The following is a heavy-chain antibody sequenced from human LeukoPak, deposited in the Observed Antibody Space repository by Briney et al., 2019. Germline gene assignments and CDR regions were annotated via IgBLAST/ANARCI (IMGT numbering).Heavy chain of an antibody. D-gene: IGHD1-26*01. J-gene: IGHJ4*02. CDR1: GYTFTSYA. Sequence: ASVKVSCKASGYTFTSYAIHWVRQAPGQRLEWMGWISAGNGNTKYTQNFQGRVTFISNTSATTAFMELGSLRSEDAAVYYCARDSGSGNNDYWGQGTLVTVSS. CDR2: ISAGNGNT. V-gene: IGHV1-3*01. CDR3: ARDSGSGNNDY.